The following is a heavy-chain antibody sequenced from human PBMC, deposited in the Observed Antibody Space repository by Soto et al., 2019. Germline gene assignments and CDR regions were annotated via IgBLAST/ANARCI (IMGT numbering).Heavy chain of an antibody. CDR2: IIPIFGTA. CDR1: GGTFSSYA. D-gene: IGHD6-13*01. CDR3: ARVSQQLVPFYYYYGMDV. Sequence: QVQLVQSGAEVKKPGSSVKVSCKASGGTFSSYAISWVRQAPGQGLEWMGGIIPIFGTANYAQKFQGRVTITEDKPTSTAYMELSSLRSEDTAVYYCARVSQQLVPFYYYYGMDVWGQGTTVTVSS. V-gene: IGHV1-69*06. J-gene: IGHJ6*02.